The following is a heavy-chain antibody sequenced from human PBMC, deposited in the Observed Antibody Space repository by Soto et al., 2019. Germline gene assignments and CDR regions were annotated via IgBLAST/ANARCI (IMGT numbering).Heavy chain of an antibody. CDR3: ARGSYYDSSGYYGP. Sequence: SETLSLTCTVSGGSISSGGYYWSWIRQHPGKGLEWIGYIYYSGSTYYNPSLKSRVTISVDTSKNQFSLKLSSVTAADTAAYYCARGSYYDSSGYYGPWGQGTLVTVSS. CDR2: IYYSGST. CDR1: GGSISSGGYY. J-gene: IGHJ5*02. V-gene: IGHV4-31*03. D-gene: IGHD3-22*01.